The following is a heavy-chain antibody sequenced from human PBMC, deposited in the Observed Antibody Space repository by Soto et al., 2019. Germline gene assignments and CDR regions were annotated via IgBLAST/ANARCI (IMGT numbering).Heavy chain of an antibody. V-gene: IGHV4-59*12. CDR1: GGSISNFY. Sequence: SEALSLTCPVSGGSISNFYWSWIRQPPGKGLEWIGYIYYSGTTSYNPSLNSRVTISVDTSKNQFSLKLNSVTAADTAVYYCAREAIAVAGNRKGFDPWGQGTLVTVSS. CDR3: AREAIAVAGNRKGFDP. CDR2: IYYSGTT. D-gene: IGHD6-19*01. J-gene: IGHJ5*02.